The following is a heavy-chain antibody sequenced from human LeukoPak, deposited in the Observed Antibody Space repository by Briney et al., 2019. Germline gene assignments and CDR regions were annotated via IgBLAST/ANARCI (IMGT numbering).Heavy chain of an antibody. Sequence: SETLSLTCTVSGGSISSYHWSWSRQPPGKGLQWIGFIYSSGSTNYNPSLKSRVTISLDTSKNQFSLRVSSVTSADTAVYYCARGHSGYDYAFDIWGRGTMVTVSS. CDR1: GGSISSYH. V-gene: IGHV4-59*01. CDR2: IYSSGST. J-gene: IGHJ3*02. CDR3: ARGHSGYDYAFDI. D-gene: IGHD5-12*01.